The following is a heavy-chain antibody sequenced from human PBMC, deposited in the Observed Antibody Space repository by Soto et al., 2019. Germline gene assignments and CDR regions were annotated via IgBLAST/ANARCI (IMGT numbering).Heavy chain of an antibody. D-gene: IGHD5-18*01. Sequence: ASVKVSCKASGYSFTSYGIGWVRQVPGQGPEWMGWISPYNGRTNYAQSVKGRVVMTTDISTNTVYLELRSLRSDDSGIYYCGRCRTDSYAMDVWGQGTTVTVSS. J-gene: IGHJ6*02. CDR1: GYSFTSYG. V-gene: IGHV1-18*01. CDR3: GRCRTDSYAMDV. CDR2: ISPYNGRT.